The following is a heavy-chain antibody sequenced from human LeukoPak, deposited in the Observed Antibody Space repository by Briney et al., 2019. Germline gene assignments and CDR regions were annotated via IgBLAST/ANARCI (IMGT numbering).Heavy chain of an antibody. CDR1: GFTLSTYW. CDR3: ARETPDSSGWD. Sequence: GGSLRLSRAASGFTLSTYWMSWVRQAPGKGLEWVANIKQDGSRKYYVDSVKGRFTISRDNAKNSLYLQMNSLRSEDTAVYYCARETPDSSGWDWGQGTLVTVSS. CDR2: IKQDGSRK. V-gene: IGHV3-7*01. J-gene: IGHJ4*02. D-gene: IGHD6-19*01.